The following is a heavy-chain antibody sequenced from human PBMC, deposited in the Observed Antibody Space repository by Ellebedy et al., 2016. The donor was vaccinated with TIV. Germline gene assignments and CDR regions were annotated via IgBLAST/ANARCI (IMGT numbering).Heavy chain of an antibody. D-gene: IGHD3-10*01. CDR2: IIPILGIA. CDR1: GYTFTSYD. CDR3: AREFSALWFGESLSGMDV. V-gene: IGHV1-69*04. Sequence: ASVKVSCKASGYTFTSYDINWVRQAPGQGLEWMGRIIPILGIANYAQKFQDRVTIIADKSTTTAYMELRSLRSDDTAVYYCAREFSALWFGESLSGMDVWGQGTTVTVSS. J-gene: IGHJ6*02.